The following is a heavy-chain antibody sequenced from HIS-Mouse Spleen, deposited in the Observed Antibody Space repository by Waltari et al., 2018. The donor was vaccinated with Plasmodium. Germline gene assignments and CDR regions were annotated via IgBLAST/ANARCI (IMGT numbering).Heavy chain of an antibody. V-gene: IGHV4-39*01. D-gene: IGHD1-26*01. CDR1: GGSLSSSSSY. J-gene: IGHJ4*02. CDR2: IYYSGST. CDR3: ARRGGSYYYFDY. Sequence: QLQLQESGPGLVKPSETLSLTCTVPGGSLSSSSSYWGWIRQPPGKGLEWIGSIYYSGSTYYNPSLKSRVTISVDTSKNQFSLKLSSVTAADTAVYYCARRGGSYYYFDYWGQGTLVTVSS.